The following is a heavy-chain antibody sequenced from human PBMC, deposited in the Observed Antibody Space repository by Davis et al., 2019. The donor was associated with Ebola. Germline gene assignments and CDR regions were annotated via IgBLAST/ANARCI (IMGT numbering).Heavy chain of an antibody. CDR2: IVVGSGNT. V-gene: IGHV1-58*01. CDR1: GFTFTSSA. J-gene: IGHJ2*01. CDR3: ARDSSYYDILTGYYKGDRYFDL. D-gene: IGHD3-9*01. Sequence: SVKVSCKASGFTFTSSAVQWVRQARGQRLEWIGWIVVGSGNTNYAQKFQERVTITRDTSTSTVYMELSSLRSEDTAVYYCARDSSYYDILTGYYKGDRYFDLWGRGTLVTVSS.